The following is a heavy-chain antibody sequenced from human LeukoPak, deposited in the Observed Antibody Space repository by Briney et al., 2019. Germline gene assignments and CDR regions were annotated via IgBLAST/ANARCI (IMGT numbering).Heavy chain of an antibody. CDR3: ARPAAGLGGFDY. CDR1: GYRFTSYW. V-gene: IGHV5-51*01. CDR2: IYPGDSAT. Sequence: GESLKISCKGSGYRFTSYWIGWVRQMPGKGLEWMATIYPGDSATTYSPSFQGQVTISADKSITTAYLQWSSLKASDTAMYYCARPAAGLGGFDYWGQGTLVTVSS. J-gene: IGHJ4*02. D-gene: IGHD3-16*01.